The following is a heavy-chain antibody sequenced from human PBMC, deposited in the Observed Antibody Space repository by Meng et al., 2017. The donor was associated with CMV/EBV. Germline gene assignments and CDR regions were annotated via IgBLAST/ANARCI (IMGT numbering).Heavy chain of an antibody. D-gene: IGHD4-23*01. V-gene: IGHV3-11*04. Sequence: GESLKISCAASGFTFSDYYMSWIRQAPGKGLEWVSYISSSGSTIYYADSVKGRFTISRDNAKNSLYLQMNSLRAEDTAVYYCARDYYGGNSDDAFDIWGQGTMVTVSS. CDR2: ISSSGSTI. J-gene: IGHJ3*02. CDR3: ARDYYGGNSDDAFDI. CDR1: GFTFSDYY.